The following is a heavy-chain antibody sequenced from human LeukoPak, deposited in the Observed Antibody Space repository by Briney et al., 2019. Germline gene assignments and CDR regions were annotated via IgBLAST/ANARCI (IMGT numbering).Heavy chain of an antibody. D-gene: IGHD5-12*01. Sequence: ASVKVSCKASGYTFTGYYMHWVRQAPGQGLERMGWINPNSGGTNYAQKFQGRVTMTRDTSISTAYMELSRLRSDDTAVYYCARDKDEGYSGYDLDYWGQGTLVTVSS. CDR2: INPNSGGT. V-gene: IGHV1-2*02. CDR1: GYTFTGYY. CDR3: ARDKDEGYSGYDLDY. J-gene: IGHJ4*02.